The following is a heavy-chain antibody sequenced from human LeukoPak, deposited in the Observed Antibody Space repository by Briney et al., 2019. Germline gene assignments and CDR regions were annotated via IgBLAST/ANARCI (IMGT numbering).Heavy chain of an antibody. CDR1: GDSASSNSAA. Sequence: SQTLSLTCAISGDSASSNSAAWNWIRQSPSKGLEWLGRTYYRSKWHNDYAVSVKSRITINPDTSKNQFSLQLNSVTPEDTAVYYCARGGYCSSTSCYTWYGMDVWGQGTTVTVSS. CDR3: ARGGYCSSTSCYTWYGMDV. V-gene: IGHV6-1*01. D-gene: IGHD2-2*02. J-gene: IGHJ6*02. CDR2: TYYRSKWHN.